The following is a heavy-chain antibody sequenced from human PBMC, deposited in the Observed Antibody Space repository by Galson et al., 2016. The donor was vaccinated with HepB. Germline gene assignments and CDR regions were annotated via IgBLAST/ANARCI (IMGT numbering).Heavy chain of an antibody. D-gene: IGHD2-21*01. Sequence: SVKVSCKASGYSFTEYDLHWVRQAPGQEPEWMGRINPDNGGTRYAQKFQGRVTLTRDASISTAYMELRRLKSDDAAVYFCARDSDSLRRALDTWGQGTSVIVSS. CDR1: GYSFTEYD. J-gene: IGHJ3*02. CDR3: ARDSDSLRRALDT. V-gene: IGHV1-2*06. CDR2: INPDNGGT.